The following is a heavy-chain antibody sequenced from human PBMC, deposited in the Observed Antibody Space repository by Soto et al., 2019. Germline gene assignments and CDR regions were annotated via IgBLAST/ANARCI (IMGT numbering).Heavy chain of an antibody. J-gene: IGHJ4*02. Sequence: SETLSLTCTVSGGSISSYYWSWIRQPPGKGLEWIGYIYYSGSTNYNPSLKSRVTISVDTSKNQFSLKLSSVTAADTAVYYCARQGGADDFWSGSSYYFDDWGQGTLVTVSS. D-gene: IGHD3-3*01. CDR1: GGSISSYY. CDR3: ARQGGADDFWSGSSYYFDD. CDR2: IYYSGST. V-gene: IGHV4-59*08.